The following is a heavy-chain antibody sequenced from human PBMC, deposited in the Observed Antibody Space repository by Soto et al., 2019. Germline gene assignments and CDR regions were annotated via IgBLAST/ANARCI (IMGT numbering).Heavy chain of an antibody. CDR2: INHSGST. D-gene: IGHD3-3*01. J-gene: IGHJ6*02. Sequence: QVQLQQWGAGLLKPSETLSLTCAVYGGSFSGYYWSWIRQPPGKGLEWIGEINHSGSTNYNPSLKSRVTISVDTSKNQFSLKLSSVIAADTAVYYCARMGDYDFWSGYVYGMDVWGQGTTVTVSS. CDR1: GGSFSGYY. CDR3: ARMGDYDFWSGYVYGMDV. V-gene: IGHV4-34*01.